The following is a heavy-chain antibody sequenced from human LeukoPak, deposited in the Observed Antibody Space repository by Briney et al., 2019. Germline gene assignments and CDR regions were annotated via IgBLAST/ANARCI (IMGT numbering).Heavy chain of an antibody. Sequence: GASVKVSCKASGNTFTDYFMHWVRQAPGKGLEWMGRVDPEDGETLYAEKIPDRVTITADTSTDTAYMELSSLRSEDTAVYYCATGDNYGYAYWGQGTLVTVSS. CDR1: GNTFTDYF. CDR3: ATGDNYGYAY. V-gene: IGHV1-69-2*01. CDR2: VDPEDGET. J-gene: IGHJ4*02. D-gene: IGHD5-18*01.